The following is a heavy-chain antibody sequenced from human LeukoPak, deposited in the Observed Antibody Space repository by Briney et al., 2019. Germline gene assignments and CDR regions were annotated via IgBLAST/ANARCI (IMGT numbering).Heavy chain of an antibody. CDR3: ASSCSVAAAISGWYFDF. CDR2: IIPIFGTA. D-gene: IGHD6-13*01. Sequence: EASAKVSCKASGGTFSSYAISWVRQAPGQGLEWMGGIIPIFGTANYAQKFQGRVTITADESTSTAYMELSSLRSEDTAVYYCASSCSVAAAISGWYFDFWGRGTLVTVSS. CDR1: GGTFSSYA. V-gene: IGHV1-69*13. J-gene: IGHJ2*01.